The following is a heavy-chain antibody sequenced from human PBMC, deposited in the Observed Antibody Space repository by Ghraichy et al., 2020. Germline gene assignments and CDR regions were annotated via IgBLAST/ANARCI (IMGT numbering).Heavy chain of an antibody. Sequence: GGSLRLSCAASGFTFSSYAMSWVRQAPGKGLEWVSAISGSGGSTYYADSVKGRFTISRDNSKNTLYLQMNSLRAEDTAVYYCAKASDVYYYYGMDVWGQGTTVTVSS. CDR3: AKASDVYYYYGMDV. CDR2: ISGSGGST. D-gene: IGHD5-24*01. V-gene: IGHV3-23*01. CDR1: GFTFSSYA. J-gene: IGHJ6*02.